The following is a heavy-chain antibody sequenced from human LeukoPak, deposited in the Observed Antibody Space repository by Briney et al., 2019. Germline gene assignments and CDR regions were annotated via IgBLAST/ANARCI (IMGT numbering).Heavy chain of an antibody. Sequence: SETLSLTCTVSGGSISSSSYYWGWIRQPPGKGLEWIGSIYYSGSTYYNPSLKSRVTISVDTSKNQFSLKLSSVTAADTAVYYCARAERIFGVVTGFDPWGQGTLVTVSS. CDR1: GGSISSSSYY. CDR2: IYYSGST. CDR3: ARAERIFGVVTGFDP. J-gene: IGHJ5*02. D-gene: IGHD3-3*01. V-gene: IGHV4-39*07.